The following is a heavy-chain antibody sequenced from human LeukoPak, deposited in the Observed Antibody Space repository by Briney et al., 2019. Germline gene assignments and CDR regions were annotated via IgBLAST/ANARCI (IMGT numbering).Heavy chain of an antibody. CDR3: ARDYYYDSSESGDAFDI. D-gene: IGHD3-22*01. Sequence: ASVKVSCTASGHTFTSYGISWVRQAPGQGLEWMGWISAYNGNTNYAQKLQGRVTMTTDTSTSTAYMELRSLRSDDTAVYYCARDYYYDSSESGDAFDIWGQGTMVTVSS. CDR2: ISAYNGNT. V-gene: IGHV1-18*01. J-gene: IGHJ3*02. CDR1: GHTFTSYG.